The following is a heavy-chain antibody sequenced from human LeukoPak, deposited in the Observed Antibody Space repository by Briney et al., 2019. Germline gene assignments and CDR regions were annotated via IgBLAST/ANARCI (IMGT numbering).Heavy chain of an antibody. CDR2: INSDGSST. J-gene: IGHJ6*02. D-gene: IGHD3-10*01. CDR1: GFTFSSYW. V-gene: IGHV3-74*01. Sequence: GGSLRLSCAASGFTFSSYWMHWVRHAPGKRLVWVSRINSDGSSTSYADSVKGRFTISRDNAKNTLYLQMNSLRAEDTAVYYCAREAREFYYYYYYGMDVWGQGTTVTVSS. CDR3: AREAREFYYYYYYGMDV.